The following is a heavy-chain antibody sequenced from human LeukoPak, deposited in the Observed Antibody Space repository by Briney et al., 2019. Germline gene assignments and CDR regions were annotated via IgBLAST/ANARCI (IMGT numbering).Heavy chain of an antibody. Sequence: PGGSLRLSCAASGFTFSSYAMHWVRQAPGKGLEWVAVISYDGSNKYYADSVKGRFTISRDNSKNTLYLQMNSLRAEDTAVYYCAKDQVQRIAAAQLDYWGQGTLVTVSS. D-gene: IGHD6-13*01. CDR2: ISYDGSNK. CDR1: GFTFSSYA. CDR3: AKDQVQRIAAAQLDY. V-gene: IGHV3-30-3*01. J-gene: IGHJ4*02.